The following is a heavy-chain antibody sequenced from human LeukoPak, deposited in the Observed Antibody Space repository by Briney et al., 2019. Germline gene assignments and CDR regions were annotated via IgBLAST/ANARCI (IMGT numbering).Heavy chain of an antibody. V-gene: IGHV1-8*02. CDR2: MNPSSGDT. Sequence: GASVKVSCKASGYTFTSYDINWVRQATGQGPEWMGWMNPSSGDTGIAQKFQGRLTLTRDTSLSTAYMELSHLTSEDTAIYFCTREHDKPMMHWYFSLWGRGSLVTVSS. J-gene: IGHJ2*01. D-gene: IGHD1/OR15-1a*01. CDR1: GYTFTSYD. CDR3: TREHDKPMMHWYFSL.